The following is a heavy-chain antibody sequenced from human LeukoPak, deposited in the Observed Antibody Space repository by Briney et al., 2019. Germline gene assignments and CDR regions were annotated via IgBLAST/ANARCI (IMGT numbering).Heavy chain of an antibody. D-gene: IGHD2-15*01. CDR3: ASSGDCSGGSCYEALYYYYGMDV. Sequence: GASVKVSCTASGGTFSSYAISWVRQAPGQGIEWMGGIIPIFGTANYAQKFQGRVTITADKSTSTAYMELSSLRSEDTAVYYCASSGDCSGGSCYEALYYYYGMDVWGKGTTVTVSS. V-gene: IGHV1-69*06. J-gene: IGHJ6*04. CDR1: GGTFSSYA. CDR2: IIPIFGTA.